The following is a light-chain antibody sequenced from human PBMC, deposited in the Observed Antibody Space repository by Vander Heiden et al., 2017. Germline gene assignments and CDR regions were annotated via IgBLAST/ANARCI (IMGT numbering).Light chain of an antibody. J-gene: IGKJ1*01. CDR3: MQALETPRT. Sequence: SVLTQPPLSLHVTPREPPSVSCMSSQSLLHSNGYNYLDWYLQKPGQAPQLLIYLGSNRASGVPDRFSGSGSDTDFTLKISRVEAEDVGVYYCMQALETPRTFGQGTKVEIK. CDR2: LGS. V-gene: IGKV2-28*01. CDR1: QSLLHSNGYNY.